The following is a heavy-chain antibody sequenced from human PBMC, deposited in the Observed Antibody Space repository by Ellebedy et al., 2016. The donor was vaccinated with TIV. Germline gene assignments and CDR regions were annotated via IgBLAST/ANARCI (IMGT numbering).Heavy chain of an antibody. J-gene: IGHJ4*02. D-gene: IGHD1-20*01. V-gene: IGHV3-48*02. CDR2: MSSSSDII. CDR3: ARDYNWAFDY. CDR1: GFTFRTYS. Sequence: PGGSLRLSCAASGFTFRTYSMNWVRQAPGKGLEWVSSMSSSSDIIDYAGSVKGRFTISRDDAKNSLYLQMNSLRDEDTAVYYCARDYNWAFDYWGQGALVTVSS.